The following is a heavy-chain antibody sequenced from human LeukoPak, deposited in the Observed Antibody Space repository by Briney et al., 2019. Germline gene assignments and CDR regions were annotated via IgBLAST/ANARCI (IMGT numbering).Heavy chain of an antibody. CDR1: GGSISSSNW. V-gene: IGHV4-4*02. CDR3: ARARGTVGIDY. J-gene: IGHJ4*02. CDR2: IYHSGST. D-gene: IGHD1-26*01. Sequence: SETLSLTCAVSGGSISSSNWWSWVRQPPGKGLEWIGEIYHSGSTNYNPSLKSRVTISPDTSKNQFSLKMRSVTAADTAVYYCARARGTVGIDYWGQGTLVTVSS.